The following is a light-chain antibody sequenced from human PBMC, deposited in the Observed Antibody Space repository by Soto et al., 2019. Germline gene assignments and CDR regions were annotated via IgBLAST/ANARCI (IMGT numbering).Light chain of an antibody. CDR3: EQYGSSPRT. CDR1: QSVSSNY. V-gene: IGKV3-20*01. CDR2: GVS. Sequence: ALTQSPGTLSSSPGERATLSCRASQSVSSNYLAWYQQKPGQAPRLLIYGVSSRATGIPDRFSGSGSGTDFTLTISRLEPEDFAVYYCEQYGSSPRTFGQGTKVDIK. J-gene: IGKJ1*01.